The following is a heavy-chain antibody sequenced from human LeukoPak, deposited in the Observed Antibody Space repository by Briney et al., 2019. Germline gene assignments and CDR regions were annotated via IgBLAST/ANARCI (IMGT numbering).Heavy chain of an antibody. D-gene: IGHD3-22*01. CDR1: GGSISSGGYY. CDR3: ARGAYYYDSSGYYYGRYFDL. V-gene: IGHV4-31*03. CDR2: IYYSGST. J-gene: IGHJ2*01. Sequence: SETLSLTCTVSGGSISSGGYYWSWIRQHPGKGLEWIGYIYYSGSTYYNPSLKSRVTISVDTSKNQLSLKLSSVTAADTAVYYCARGAYYYDSSGYYYGRYFDLWGRGTLVTVSS.